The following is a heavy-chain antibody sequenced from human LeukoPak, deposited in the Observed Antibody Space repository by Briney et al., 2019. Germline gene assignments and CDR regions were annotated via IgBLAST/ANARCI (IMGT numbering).Heavy chain of an antibody. D-gene: IGHD3-10*01. CDR3: ARDSELLWLGELYSYYFDY. Sequence: ASVKVSCKASGYTFTGYYMHWVRQAPGQGLEWMGWINPNSGGTNYAQKFQGRVTMTRGTSISTAYMELSRLRSDDTAVYYCARDSELLWLGELYSYYFDYWGQGTLVTVSS. V-gene: IGHV1-2*02. CDR1: GYTFTGYY. CDR2: INPNSGGT. J-gene: IGHJ4*02.